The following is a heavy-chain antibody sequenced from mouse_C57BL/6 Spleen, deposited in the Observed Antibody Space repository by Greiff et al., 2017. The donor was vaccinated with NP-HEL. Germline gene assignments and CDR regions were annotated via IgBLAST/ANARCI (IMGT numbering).Heavy chain of an antibody. V-gene: IGHV1-63*01. CDR2: IYPGGGYT. Sequence: VQLQQSGAELVRPGTSVKMSCKASGYTFTNYWIGWAKQRPGHGLEWIGDIYPGGGYTNYNEKFKGKATLTADKSSSTAYMQFSSLTSEDSAIYYCAIYGITTVVAPYYFDYWGQGTTLTVSS. D-gene: IGHD1-1*01. J-gene: IGHJ2*01. CDR3: AIYGITTVVAPYYFDY. CDR1: GYTFTNYW.